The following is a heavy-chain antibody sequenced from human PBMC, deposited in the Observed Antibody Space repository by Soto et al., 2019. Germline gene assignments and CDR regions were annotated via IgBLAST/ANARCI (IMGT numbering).Heavy chain of an antibody. V-gene: IGHV1-69*13. CDR1: GGTFSSYA. J-gene: IGHJ4*02. D-gene: IGHD3-22*01. CDR3: ARVYGYYYDSSGYGLFDD. CDR2: IIPIFGTA. Sequence: SVKVSCKASGGTFSSYAISWVRQAPGQGLEWMGGIIPIFGTANYAQKFQGRVTITADESTSTAYMELSSLRSEDTAVYYCARVYGYYYDSSGYGLFDDWGQGTLVTVS.